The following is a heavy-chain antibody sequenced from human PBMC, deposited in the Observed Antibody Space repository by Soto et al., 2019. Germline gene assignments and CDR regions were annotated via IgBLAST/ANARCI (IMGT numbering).Heavy chain of an antibody. D-gene: IGHD4-17*01. CDR1: GGSIRTGGYS. V-gene: IGHV4-30-2*01. CDR2: TYHSGNP. Sequence: QLQLQESGSGLVKPSQTLSLTCTVSGGSIRTGGYSWGWIRQPPGKGLEWIGNTYHSGNPYYNPSLTSRVTTSVGASKNQFSLKVSSVTAADTAVYYCAREDYGDYGGYFDYWGQGSLVTVSS. J-gene: IGHJ4*02. CDR3: AREDYGDYGGYFDY.